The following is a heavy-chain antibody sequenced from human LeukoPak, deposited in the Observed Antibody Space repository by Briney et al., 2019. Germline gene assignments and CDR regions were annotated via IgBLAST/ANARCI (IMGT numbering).Heavy chain of an antibody. Sequence: ASVKVSCKASGFTFTNYGISWVRQAPGQELEWMGWISAYNGDTNYAQKLQDRVTMTTDTSTSTAYMELRSLRSDDTAMYYCARDEGVGERGAYWGQGTLVTVSS. D-gene: IGHD3-16*01. J-gene: IGHJ4*02. V-gene: IGHV1-18*01. CDR1: GFTFTNYG. CDR2: ISAYNGDT. CDR3: ARDEGVGERGAY.